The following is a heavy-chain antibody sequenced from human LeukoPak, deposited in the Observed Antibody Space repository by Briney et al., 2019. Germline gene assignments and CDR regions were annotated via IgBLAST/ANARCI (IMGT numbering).Heavy chain of an antibody. D-gene: IGHD4-17*01. J-gene: IGHJ4*02. CDR3: ARVPTVTFFDH. V-gene: IGHV4-59*12. Sequence: SETLSLTCTVSGDSISSYYWSWIRQPPGKGLEWIGYIHYSGSTNYNPSLKSRVTISVDTSKNQFSLKLSSVTAADTAVYYCARVPTVTFFDHWAREPWSPSPQ. CDR2: IHYSGST. CDR1: GDSISSYY.